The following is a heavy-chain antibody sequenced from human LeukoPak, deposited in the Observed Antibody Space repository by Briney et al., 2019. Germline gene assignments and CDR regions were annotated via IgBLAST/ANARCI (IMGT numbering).Heavy chain of an antibody. CDR3: ARAVGPTTYWGFDY. V-gene: IGHV3-23*01. J-gene: IGHJ4*02. Sequence: GGSLRLSCAASGFTFSSYGMGWVRQAPGKGLEWVSAISGSGGSTYYADSVKGRFTISRDNSKNTLYLQMNSLRAEDTAVYYCARAVGPTTYWGFDYWGRGTLVTVSS. CDR2: ISGSGGST. CDR1: GFTFSSYG. D-gene: IGHD1-26*01.